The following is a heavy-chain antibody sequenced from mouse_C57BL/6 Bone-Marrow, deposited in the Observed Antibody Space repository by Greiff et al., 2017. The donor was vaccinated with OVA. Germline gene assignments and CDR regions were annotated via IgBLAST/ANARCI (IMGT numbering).Heavy chain of an antibody. CDR1: GYTFTSYW. V-gene: IGHV1-52*01. D-gene: IGHD2-5*01. CDR2: IDPSDSET. Sequence: VQLQQPGAELVRPGSSVKLSCKASGYTFTSYWMHWVKQRPIQGLEWIGNIDPSDSETHYNQKFKDKATLTVDKSSSTAYMQLSSRTSEDSAVYYCARSDYSNHAWFAYWGQGTLVTVSA. J-gene: IGHJ3*01. CDR3: ARSDYSNHAWFAY.